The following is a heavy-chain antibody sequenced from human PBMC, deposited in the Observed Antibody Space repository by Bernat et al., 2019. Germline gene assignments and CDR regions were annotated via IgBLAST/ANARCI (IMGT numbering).Heavy chain of an antibody. CDR2: IRTRANDYET. V-gene: IGHV3-73*01. D-gene: IGHD3-3*01. J-gene: IGHJ4*02. CDR3: AKDRYYDFWSGYYFDY. CDR1: GFAFSDFA. Sequence: VQLVESGGGLVQPGGSLILSCAASGFAFSDFAMHWVRQASGKGLEWVGRIRTRANDYETAYGASVKDRFTISRDNSKNTLYLQMNSLRAEDTAVYYCAKDRYYDFWSGYYFDYWGQGTLVTVSS.